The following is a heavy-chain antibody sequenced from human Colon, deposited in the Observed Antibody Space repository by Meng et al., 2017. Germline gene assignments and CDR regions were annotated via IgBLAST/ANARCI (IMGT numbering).Heavy chain of an antibody. D-gene: IGHD3-10*01. CDR3: ARASYGSGSPLGESWFDP. CDR1: GGSISSSNW. CDR2: IYHSGST. J-gene: IGHJ5*02. Sequence: QVQLQESGPGLVKPSGTLSLTCAVSGGSISSSNWWSWVRQPPGKGLEWIGEIYHSGSTNYNPSLKSRVTISLDKSKNQFSLKVSSVTAADTAVYSCARASYGSGSPLGESWFDPWGQGTLVTVSS. V-gene: IGHV4-4*02.